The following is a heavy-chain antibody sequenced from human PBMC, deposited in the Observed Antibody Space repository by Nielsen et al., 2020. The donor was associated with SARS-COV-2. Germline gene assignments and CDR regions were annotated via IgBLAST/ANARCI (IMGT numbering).Heavy chain of an antibody. CDR2: MSYDGSNK. CDR1: GFTFSSYA. J-gene: IGHJ2*01. Sequence: GESLKISCAASGFTFSSYAMHWVRQAPGKGLEWVAVMSYDGSNKYYADSVKGRFTMSRDNSKNTLFLQMNSLRAEDTAVYYCARGKGRDLHHWYFDLWGRGTLVTVSS. CDR3: ARGKGRDLHHWYFDL. V-gene: IGHV3-30*04.